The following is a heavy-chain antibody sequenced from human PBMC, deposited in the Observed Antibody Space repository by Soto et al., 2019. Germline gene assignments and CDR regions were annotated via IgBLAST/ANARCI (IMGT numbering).Heavy chain of an antibody. CDR2: FDPGDGET. J-gene: IGHJ4*02. CDR1: GYTLTELS. Sequence: ASVKVSCKVSGYTLTELSMHWVRQAPGKGLEWMGGFDPGDGETIYAQKFQGRVTMTEDTSTDTAYMELSSLRSEDTAVYYCATFEPIGRKASTYILDYWGQGTLVTVSS. D-gene: IGHD2-2*02. V-gene: IGHV1-24*01. CDR3: ATFEPIGRKASTYILDY.